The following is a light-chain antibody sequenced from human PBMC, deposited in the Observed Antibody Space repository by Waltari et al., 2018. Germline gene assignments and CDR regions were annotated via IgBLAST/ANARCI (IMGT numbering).Light chain of an antibody. CDR2: DTS. CDR3: LLQYSGPWV. CDR1: TGAVTSGHS. J-gene: IGLJ3*02. Sequence: QAVVTQEPSLTVSPGGTVTLTCGSSTGAVTSGHSPYWFQQKPGQAPRTLLYDTSNKHPVTPAQFAGSLLVGKAALTLSGAQADDEAEYYCLLQYSGPWVFGRGTKLTVL. V-gene: IGLV7-46*01.